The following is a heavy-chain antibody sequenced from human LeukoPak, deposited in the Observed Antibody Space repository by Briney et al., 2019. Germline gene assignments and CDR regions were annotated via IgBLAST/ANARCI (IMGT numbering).Heavy chain of an antibody. CDR3: ARVGDHFHWYVDL. Sequence: GGSLRLSCAASGVSVITNYMTLVRQAPGKGLEWVSILYSGSSTYYADSVEGRFIVSRDSSKNTLSLQMNDLRAEDTAVYYCARVGDHFHWYVDLWGRGTLVTVSS. J-gene: IGHJ2*01. CDR2: LYSGSST. CDR1: GVSVITNY. V-gene: IGHV3-53*01. D-gene: IGHD3-3*02.